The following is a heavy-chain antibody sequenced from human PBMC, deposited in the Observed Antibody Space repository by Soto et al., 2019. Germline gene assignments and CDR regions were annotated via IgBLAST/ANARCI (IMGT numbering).Heavy chain of an antibody. Sequence: ASVKVSCKASGYTFTGYYMHWVRQAPGQGLEWMGWINPNSGGTNYAQKFQGRVTMTRDTSISTAYMELSRLRSDDTAVYYCARVMGGGYYYGMDVWGQGTTVTVS. CDR1: GYTFTGYY. J-gene: IGHJ6*02. D-gene: IGHD1-26*01. V-gene: IGHV1-2*02. CDR3: ARVMGGGYYYGMDV. CDR2: INPNSGGT.